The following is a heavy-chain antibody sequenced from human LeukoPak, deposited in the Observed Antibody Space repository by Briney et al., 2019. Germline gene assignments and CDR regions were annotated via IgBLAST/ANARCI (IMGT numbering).Heavy chain of an antibody. CDR3: ARSRFGEGGYHYYGMDV. CDR1: GGSISSSNW. Sequence: SETLSLTCAVSGGSISSSNWWSWVRQPPGKGLEWIGEIYHSGSTNYNPSLKSRVTISVDKSKNPFSLKLSSVTAADTAVYYCARSRFGEGGYHYYGMDVWGQGTTVTVSS. CDR2: IYHSGST. D-gene: IGHD3-10*01. J-gene: IGHJ6*02. V-gene: IGHV4-4*02.